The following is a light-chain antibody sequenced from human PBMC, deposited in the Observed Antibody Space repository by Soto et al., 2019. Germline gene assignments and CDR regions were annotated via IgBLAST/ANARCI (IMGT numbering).Light chain of an antibody. V-gene: IGLV1-40*01. CDR1: GSNIGAGFD. CDR3: QSYDSNLSGHVV. CDR2: GNY. J-gene: IGLJ2*01. Sequence: QSVLTQSPSVSGAPGQRVIISCTGSGSNIGAGFDVHWYQQLPGTAPKLLIYGNYNRPSGVPDRFSGSTSGTSASLAITGLQAEDEADYYCQSYDSNLSGHVVFGGGTKLTVL.